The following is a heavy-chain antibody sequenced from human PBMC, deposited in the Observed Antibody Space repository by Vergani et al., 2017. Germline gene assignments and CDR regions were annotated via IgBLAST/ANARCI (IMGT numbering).Heavy chain of an antibody. CDR1: GYTFTGYY. J-gene: IGHJ5*02. Sequence: QVQLVQSGAEVKNPGASVKVSCKASGYTFTGYYMHWVRQAPGQGLEWMGWINPNSGGTNYAQKFQGRVTMTRDTSSSTAYMELSRLRSDDTAVYYCARDRDSSSWYLTLWWCDPWGQGTLVTVSS. D-gene: IGHD6-13*01. CDR2: INPNSGGT. CDR3: ARDRDSSSWYLTLWWCDP. V-gene: IGHV1-2*02.